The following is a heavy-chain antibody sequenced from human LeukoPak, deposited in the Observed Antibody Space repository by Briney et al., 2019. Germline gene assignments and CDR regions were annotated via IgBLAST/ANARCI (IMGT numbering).Heavy chain of an antibody. V-gene: IGHV4-39*01. CDR2: IYYSGST. CDR3: ARSDVITASFDY. D-gene: IGHD3-22*01. J-gene: IGHJ4*02. Sequence: PSETLSLTCTVSGGSISSSSYYWGWIRQPPGKGLEWIGSIYYSGSTYYNPSLKSRVTISVDTFKNQFSLKLSSVTAADTAVYYCARSDVITASFDYWGQGTLVTVSS. CDR1: GGSISSSSYY.